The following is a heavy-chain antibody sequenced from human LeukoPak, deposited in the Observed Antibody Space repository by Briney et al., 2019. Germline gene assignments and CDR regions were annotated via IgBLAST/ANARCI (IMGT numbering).Heavy chain of an antibody. CDR2: INPNSGGT. D-gene: IGHD6-13*01. J-gene: IGHJ4*02. Sequence: ASVKVSCKASGYTFTSYDINWVRQATGQGLEWMGWINPNSGGTNYAQKFQGRVTMTRDTSISTVYMELSSLRSEDTAVYYCARPILTAAGTPLDYWGQGTLVTVSS. V-gene: IGHV1-2*02. CDR1: GYTFTSYD. CDR3: ARPILTAAGTPLDY.